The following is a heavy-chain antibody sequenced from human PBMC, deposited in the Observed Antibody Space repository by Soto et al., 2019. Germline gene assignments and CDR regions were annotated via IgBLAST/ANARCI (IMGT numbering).Heavy chain of an antibody. J-gene: IGHJ4*02. CDR1: GYTFTSYY. V-gene: IGHV1-46*01. Sequence: ASVKVSCKASGYTFTSYYMHWVRQAPGQGLEWMGIINPSGGSTSYAQKFQGRVTMTRDTSTSTVYMELSSLRSEDTAVYYCAREGTGPNPRDYFDYWGQGTLVTVSS. D-gene: IGHD3-10*01. CDR3: AREGTGPNPRDYFDY. CDR2: INPSGGST.